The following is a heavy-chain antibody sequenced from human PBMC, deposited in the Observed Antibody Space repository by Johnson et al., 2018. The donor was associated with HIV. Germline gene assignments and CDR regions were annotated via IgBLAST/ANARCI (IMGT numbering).Heavy chain of an antibody. CDR2: ISYDGSDK. CDR1: GFTFDDYA. Sequence: QVQLVESGGGLVQPGRSLRLSCAASGFTFDDYAMHWVRQAPAKGLEWVAVISYDGSDKYYADSVQARFTISRDNSKNTLYLQMNRLRAEDTAVYYCAKDPIVLVVYAISAVDIWGQGTMVTVSS. V-gene: IGHV3-30*18. J-gene: IGHJ3*02. CDR3: AKDPIVLVVYAISAVDI. D-gene: IGHD2-8*02.